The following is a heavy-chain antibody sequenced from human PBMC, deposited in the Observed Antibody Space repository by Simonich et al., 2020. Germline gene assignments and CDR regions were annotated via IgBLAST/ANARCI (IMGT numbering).Heavy chain of an antibody. D-gene: IGHD1-1*01. CDR3: ARGKGWKNAFDI. J-gene: IGHJ3*02. V-gene: IGHV4-34*01. CDR2: INHSGST. Sequence: QVQLQQWGPGLLKPSETLSLPCAVYGGSFSGYYWSWIRQPPGKGLEWIGEINHSGSTNYNPSLKSRVTISVDTSKNQFSLKLSSVTAADTAVYYCARGKGWKNAFDIWGQGTMVTVSS. CDR1: GGSFSGYY.